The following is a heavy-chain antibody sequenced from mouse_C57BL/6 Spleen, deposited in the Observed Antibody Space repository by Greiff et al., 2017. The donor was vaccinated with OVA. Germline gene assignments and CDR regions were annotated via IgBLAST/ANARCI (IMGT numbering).Heavy chain of an antibody. V-gene: IGHV1-15*01. J-gene: IGHJ3*01. CDR3: TRGEDYGSPFAY. Sequence: QVQLQQSGAELVRPGASVTLSCKASGYTFTDYEMHWVKQTPVHGLEWIGAIDPETGGTAYNQKFKGKAILTADKSSSTAYMELRSLTSEDSAVYYCTRGEDYGSPFAYWGQGTLVTVSA. D-gene: IGHD1-1*01. CDR1: GYTFTDYE. CDR2: IDPETGGT.